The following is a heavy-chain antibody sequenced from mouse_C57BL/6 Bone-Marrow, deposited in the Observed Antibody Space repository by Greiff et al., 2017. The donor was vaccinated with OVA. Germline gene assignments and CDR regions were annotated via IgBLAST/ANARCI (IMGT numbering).Heavy chain of an antibody. Sequence: QVQLKQSGAELVRPGASVTLSCKASGYTFTDYEMHWVKQTPVHGLEWIGAIDPETGGTAYNQKFKGKAILTADKSSSTAYMELRSLTSEDSAVYYCTIIRGFAYWGQGTLVTVFA. D-gene: IGHD1-1*01. CDR3: TIIRGFAY. CDR2: IDPETGGT. J-gene: IGHJ3*01. V-gene: IGHV1-15*01. CDR1: GYTFTDYE.